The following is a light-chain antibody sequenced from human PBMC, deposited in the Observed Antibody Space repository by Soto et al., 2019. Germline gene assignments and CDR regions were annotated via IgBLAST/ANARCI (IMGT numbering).Light chain of an antibody. V-gene: IGKV3-15*01. CDR1: QSVSSN. Sequence: EIVMTQSPATLSVSPGERATLSCRASQSVSSNLAWYQQKPGQAPRLLIYGASTRATGIPARFSGSGSGTEFTITISSLQSEDFAFYYCQQYNDSPRTFGHGTKVEVK. CDR3: QQYNDSPRT. J-gene: IGKJ1*01. CDR2: GAS.